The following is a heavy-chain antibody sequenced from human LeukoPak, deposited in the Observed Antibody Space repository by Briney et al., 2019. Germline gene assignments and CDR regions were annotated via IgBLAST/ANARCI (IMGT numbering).Heavy chain of an antibody. CDR3: AKDHVEERDSSVYYYEVDY. CDR2: ISGSGGRT. D-gene: IGHD3-22*01. V-gene: IGHV3-23*01. CDR1: GFTFSSYA. J-gene: IGHJ4*02. Sequence: GGSLRLSCAASGFTFSSYAMSWVRQAPGKGLEWVSAISGSGGRTYYADSVKGRFTISRDNSKNTLYLKMNSLRAEDTAVYYCAKDHVEERDSSVYYYEVDYGGQGPLVTVSS.